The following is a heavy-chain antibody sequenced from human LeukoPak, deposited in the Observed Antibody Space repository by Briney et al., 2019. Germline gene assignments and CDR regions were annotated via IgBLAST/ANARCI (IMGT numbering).Heavy chain of an antibody. V-gene: IGHV4-4*07. CDR1: GGSITRPY. CDR3: ARALLYDSSGYYHDAFDI. J-gene: IGHJ3*02. Sequence: SETLSLTCTVSGGSITRPYRRCPPQPAGKGLEWIGRIYTSGSTNYNPSLKSRVTMSVDTSKNQFSLTLSSVTAADTAVYYCARALLYDSSGYYHDAFDIWGQGTMVTVSS. D-gene: IGHD3-22*01. CDR2: IYTSGST.